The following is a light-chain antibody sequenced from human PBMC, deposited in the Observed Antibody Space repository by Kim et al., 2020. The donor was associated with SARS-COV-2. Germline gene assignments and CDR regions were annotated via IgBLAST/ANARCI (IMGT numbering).Light chain of an antibody. Sequence: RATYSCCGISSNNEAGYDVHWYRPHPGTAPKHLIYGRANRPSGVPDRFSGSKSGTSASLAITGLQTEYEADYCCQSYDNSLSSYVFGTGTKVTVL. CDR3: QSYDNSLSSYV. CDR1: SSNNEAGYD. CDR2: GRA. V-gene: IGLV1-40*01. J-gene: IGLJ1*01.